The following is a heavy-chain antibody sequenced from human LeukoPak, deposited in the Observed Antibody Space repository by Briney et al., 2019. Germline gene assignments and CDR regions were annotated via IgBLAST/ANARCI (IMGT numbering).Heavy chain of an antibody. CDR2: ITSDGSVT. J-gene: IGHJ4*02. CDR3: ARAVYGGSSDY. V-gene: IGHV3-74*01. D-gene: IGHD4-23*01. Sequence: GGSLRLSCAASGFTFSGYWMYWVRQAPGKGLVWVSRITSDGSVTTYADSVKGRFTISRDNAKNTLYLQMNSLRAEDTAVYYCARAVYGGSSDYWGQGTLVTVSS. CDR1: GFTFSGYW.